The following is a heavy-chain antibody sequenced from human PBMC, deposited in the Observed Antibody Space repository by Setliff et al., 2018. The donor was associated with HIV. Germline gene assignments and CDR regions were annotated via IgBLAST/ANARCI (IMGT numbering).Heavy chain of an antibody. CDR3: ARSLDSDFLYYFDY. V-gene: IGHV4-31*03. D-gene: IGHD3-10*01. Sequence: PSESLSLTCTVSGGSISSGGYYWSWIRQLPGKGLEWIGYIYYTGSTYYNPSLKSRVTISVDTSKNQFSLKMTSVTAADTAVYYCARSLDSDFLYYFDYWGQGTLVTVSS. J-gene: IGHJ4*02. CDR1: GGSISSGGYY. CDR2: IYYTGST.